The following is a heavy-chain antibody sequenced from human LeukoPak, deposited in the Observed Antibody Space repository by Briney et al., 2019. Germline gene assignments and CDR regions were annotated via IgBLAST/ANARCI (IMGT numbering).Heavy chain of an antibody. CDR2: IKQEGSEK. CDR3: ASNTGYYMDV. CDR1: GFTFSSYW. V-gene: IGHV3-7*01. J-gene: IGHJ6*03. Sequence: GGSLRLSCAASGFTFSSYWMSWVRQAPEKGLEWVANIKQEGSEKYYVDSVKGRFTISRDNAKNSLYLQMNSLRAEETAVYYCASNTGYYMDVWGKGTTVTVSS. D-gene: IGHD1-14*01.